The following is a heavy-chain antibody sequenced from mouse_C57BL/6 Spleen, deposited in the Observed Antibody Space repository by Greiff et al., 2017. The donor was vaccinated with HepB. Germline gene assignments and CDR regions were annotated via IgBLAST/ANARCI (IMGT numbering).Heavy chain of an antibody. Sequence: QVQLQQSGAELVKPGASVKISCKASGYAFSSYWMNWVKQRPGKGLEWIGQIYPGDGDTNYNGKFKGKATLTADKSSSTAYMQLSSLTSEDSAVYFCARPLLGVGYFGYRGPGTTLTVSS. CDR3: ARPLLGVGYFGY. V-gene: IGHV1-80*01. J-gene: IGHJ2*01. CDR1: GYAFSSYW. D-gene: IGHD1-1*01. CDR2: IYPGDGDT.